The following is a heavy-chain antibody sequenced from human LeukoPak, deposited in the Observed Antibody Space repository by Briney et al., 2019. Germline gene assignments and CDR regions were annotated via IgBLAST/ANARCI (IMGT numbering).Heavy chain of an antibody. J-gene: IGHJ6*03. CDR3: ATNGYSGYDYDYYYYYMDV. CDR2: INHSGST. Sequence: ASETLSLTCAVYGGSCSGYYWSWIRQPPGKGLEWIGEINHSGSTNYNPSLKSRVTISVDTSKNQFSLKLSSVTAADTAVYYCATNGYSGYDYDYYYYYMDVWGKGTTVTVSS. V-gene: IGHV4-34*01. D-gene: IGHD5-12*01. CDR1: GGSCSGYY.